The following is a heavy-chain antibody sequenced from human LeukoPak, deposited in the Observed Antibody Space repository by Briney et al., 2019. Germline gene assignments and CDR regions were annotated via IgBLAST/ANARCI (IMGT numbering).Heavy chain of an antibody. CDR1: GFTFSSYS. CDR3: ARGTYSSGRCDVFDI. J-gene: IGHJ3*02. Sequence: GGSLRLSCAASGFTFSSYSMNWVRQAPGKGLEWVSSISSSSSYIYYADSVKGRFTISRDNAKNSLYLEVNSLRPEDTAVYYCARGTYSSGRCDVFDIWGQGTMVIVSS. D-gene: IGHD6-19*01. CDR2: ISSSSSYI. V-gene: IGHV3-21*01.